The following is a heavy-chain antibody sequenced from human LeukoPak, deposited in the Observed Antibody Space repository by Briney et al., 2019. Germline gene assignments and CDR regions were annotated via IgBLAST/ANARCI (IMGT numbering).Heavy chain of an antibody. CDR3: ARDTSPYCGDDCYFDAFDL. CDR1: EFTFGRYW. Sequence: GGSLRLSCVASEFTFGRYWMTWVRQAPGKGLEWVANINQDGRKEHYVDSVKGRFTISRDNAKNFLYLQTNSLRAEDTAVYFCARDTSPYCGDDCYFDAFDLWGQGTMVTVSS. D-gene: IGHD2-21*02. J-gene: IGHJ3*01. CDR2: INQDGRKE. V-gene: IGHV3-7*03.